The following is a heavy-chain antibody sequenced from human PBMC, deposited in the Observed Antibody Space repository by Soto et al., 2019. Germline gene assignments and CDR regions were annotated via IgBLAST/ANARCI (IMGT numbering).Heavy chain of an antibody. CDR3: ASGLSGDKVDQ. CDR2: NYNSGNT. CDR1: GGSISDGAYY. J-gene: IGHJ4*02. V-gene: IGHV4-30-4*01. Sequence: QVQLQESGPGLVKPSQTLSLTCTVSGGSISDGAYYWSWIRQPPGKGLEWIGHNYNSGNTDNNPNLKTRLTISEHTSKNQFALKLNSVTAADTAVYYCASGLSGDKVDQGGQGTLVTVSS. D-gene: IGHD2-21*01.